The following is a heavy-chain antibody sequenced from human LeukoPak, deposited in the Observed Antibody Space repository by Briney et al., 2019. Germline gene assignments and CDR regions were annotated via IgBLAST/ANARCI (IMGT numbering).Heavy chain of an antibody. CDR2: INPSGGST. Sequence: GASVKVSCKASGYTFTSYYMHWVRQAPGQGLEWMGIINPSGGSTSYAQKFQGRVTMTRDTSTSAVYMELSSLRSEDTAVYYCARLRGAYCGGDCYNEFYFDYWGQGTLVTVSS. J-gene: IGHJ4*02. D-gene: IGHD2-21*02. CDR3: ARLRGAYCGGDCYNEFYFDY. V-gene: IGHV1-46*01. CDR1: GYTFTSYY.